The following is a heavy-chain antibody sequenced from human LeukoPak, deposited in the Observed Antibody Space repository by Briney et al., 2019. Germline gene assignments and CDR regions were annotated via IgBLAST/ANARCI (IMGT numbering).Heavy chain of an antibody. D-gene: IGHD3-22*01. CDR3: ARGFHRRRYDSSAYYSY. J-gene: IGHJ4*02. V-gene: IGHV3-48*01. CDR2: ISSSSSTI. CDR1: GFTFSSYS. Sequence: GGSLRLSCAASGFTFSSYSMNWVRQAPGKGLEWVSYISSSSSTINYADSVKGRFTISRENAKNSLYLQMNSLRAEDTAVYYCARGFHRRRYDSSAYYSYWGQGTQVTVSS.